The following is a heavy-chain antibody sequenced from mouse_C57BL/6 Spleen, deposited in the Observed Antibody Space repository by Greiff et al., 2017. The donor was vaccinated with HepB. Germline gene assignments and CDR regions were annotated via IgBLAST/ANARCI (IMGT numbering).Heavy chain of an antibody. CDR2: IYPRSGNT. V-gene: IGHV1-81*01. Sequence: VQLQQSGAELARPGASVKLSCKASGYTFTSYGISWVKQRTGQGLEWIGEIYPRSGNTYYNEKFKGKATLTADKSSSTAYMELRSLTSEDSAVYFCAREGELGGYFDVWGTGTTVTVSS. J-gene: IGHJ1*03. D-gene: IGHD4-1*01. CDR1: GYTFTSYG. CDR3: AREGELGGYFDV.